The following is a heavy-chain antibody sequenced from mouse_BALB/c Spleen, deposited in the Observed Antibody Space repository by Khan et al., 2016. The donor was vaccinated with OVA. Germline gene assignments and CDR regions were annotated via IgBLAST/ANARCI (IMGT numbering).Heavy chain of an antibody. J-gene: IGHJ4*01. D-gene: IGHD2-13*01. CDR2: TSSTGST. CDR1: GYSITSDFA. CDR3: ARSLYYSDAYAMDY. Sequence: EVQLQESGPGLVKPSQSLSLTCTVTGYSITSDFAWNWIRQFPGNKLEWIGYTSSTGSTSYSPSLKSRISITRDTSKNQFFLHLSSVTTEYTATDYCARSLYYSDAYAMDYWGQGTSVTVSS. V-gene: IGHV3-2*02.